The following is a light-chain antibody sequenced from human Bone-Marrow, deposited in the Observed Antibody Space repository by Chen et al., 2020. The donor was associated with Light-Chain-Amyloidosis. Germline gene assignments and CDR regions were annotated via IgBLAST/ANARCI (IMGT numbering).Light chain of an antibody. V-gene: IGLV3-21*02. Sequence: SYVLTQPSLVSVAPGQTATIACGGNNIGSTSVYWYQQTPGQAPLLVVYDDSDRPSGIPERLSGSNSGNTATLTISRVEAGDEADYYCQVWHRSSDRPVFGGGTKLTVL. CDR1: NIGSTS. CDR2: DDS. J-gene: IGLJ3*02. CDR3: QVWHRSSDRPV.